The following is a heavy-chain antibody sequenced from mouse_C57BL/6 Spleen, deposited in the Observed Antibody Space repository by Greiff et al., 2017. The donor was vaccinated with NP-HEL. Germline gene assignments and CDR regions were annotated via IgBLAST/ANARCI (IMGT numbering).Heavy chain of an antibody. CDR2: IYPGDGDT. D-gene: IGHD1-1*01. J-gene: IGHJ4*01. CDR1: GYAFSSSW. CDR3: ARPHYYGSSHYAMDY. Sequence: QVQLQQSGPELVKPGASVKISCKASGYAFSSSWMNWVKQRPGKGLEWIGRIYPGDGDTNYNGKFKGKATLTADKSSSTAYMQLSSLTSEDSAVYCCARPHYYGSSHYAMDYWGQGTSVTVSS. V-gene: IGHV1-82*01.